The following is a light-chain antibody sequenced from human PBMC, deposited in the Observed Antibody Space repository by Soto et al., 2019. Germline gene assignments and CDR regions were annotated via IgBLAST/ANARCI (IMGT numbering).Light chain of an antibody. Sequence: EIVMTQSPATLSVSPGERATLSCRASQSASSTVAWYQQKSGQAPRLLIYSASTRAMGVPARFSGSGSGTDFTLTIASLQSEDFGVYYCQQYKDWPTTFGQGTKVEIK. V-gene: IGKV3-15*01. CDR1: QSASST. CDR3: QQYKDWPTT. CDR2: SAS. J-gene: IGKJ1*01.